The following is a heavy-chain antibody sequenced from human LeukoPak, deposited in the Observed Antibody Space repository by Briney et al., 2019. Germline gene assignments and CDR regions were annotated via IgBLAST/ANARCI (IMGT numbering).Heavy chain of an antibody. V-gene: IGHV3-53*01. CDR3: ARIVPCSSGWGLPY. CDR1: GFTISNNY. CDR2: IYSGGGT. J-gene: IGHJ4*02. D-gene: IGHD6-19*01. Sequence: GGSLRLSCVASGFTISNNYMSWVRQAPGKGLEWVSLIYSGGGTYYADSVKGRFTISRDNSKNTLYLQMNSLRAEDTAVYYCARIVPCSSGWGLPYWGQGTLVTVSS.